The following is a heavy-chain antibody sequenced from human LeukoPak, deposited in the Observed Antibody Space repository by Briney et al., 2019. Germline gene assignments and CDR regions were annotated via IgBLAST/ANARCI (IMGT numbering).Heavy chain of an antibody. CDR3: ARDLPGTSFFGY. Sequence: PSETLSLTCTVSGGSISGHYWGWIRQPPGKGLEWIGHVYYRGTTTYNPSLASRVTLSVATSKNQLSLKLTSVTAADTAVYFCARDLPGTSFFGYWGQGTLVTVSS. J-gene: IGHJ4*02. CDR2: VYYRGTT. CDR1: GGSISGHY. V-gene: IGHV4-59*11. D-gene: IGHD1-14*01.